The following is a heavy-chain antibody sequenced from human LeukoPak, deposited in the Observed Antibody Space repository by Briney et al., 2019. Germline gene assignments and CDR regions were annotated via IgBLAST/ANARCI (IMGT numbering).Heavy chain of an antibody. Sequence: ASVKVSCKASGYTFTSYGISWVRQAPGQGLEWMGWISAYNGNTNYAQKFQGRVTMTRDTSTSTVYMELSSLRSEDTAVYYCARGGKYTIFGVVSFAHNWFDPWGQGTLVTVSS. CDR2: ISAYNGNT. CDR3: ARGGKYTIFGVVSFAHNWFDP. CDR1: GYTFTSYG. V-gene: IGHV1-18*01. J-gene: IGHJ5*02. D-gene: IGHD3-3*01.